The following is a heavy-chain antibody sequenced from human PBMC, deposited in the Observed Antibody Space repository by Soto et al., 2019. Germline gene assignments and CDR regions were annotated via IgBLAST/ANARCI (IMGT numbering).Heavy chain of an antibody. CDR2: ISYDGSNK. CDR3: AKGVVDTSMAMAFDY. CDR1: GFTFRSHG. J-gene: IGHJ4*02. D-gene: IGHD5-18*01. Sequence: QVQLVESGGGVVQPGRSLRLSCAASGFTFRSHGMHWVRQAPGKGLEWVAVISYDGSNKYYADSVKGRFTISRDNSKNTLYLQMNSLRAEDTAVYYCAKGVVDTSMAMAFDYWGQGTLVTVSS. V-gene: IGHV3-30*18.